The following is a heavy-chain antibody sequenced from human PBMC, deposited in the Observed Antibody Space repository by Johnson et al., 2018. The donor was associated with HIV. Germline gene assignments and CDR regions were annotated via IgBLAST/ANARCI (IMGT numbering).Heavy chain of an antibody. CDR2: MWYDGSNK. Sequence: QVQLVESGGGVVQPGRSLRLSCAASGFTFSTYGMHWVRQAPGKGLEWVAVMWYDGSNKYYADSVKGRFTISRDNSKNTLYLQMNSLRAEDTAVYYCAKDQRSSSLTNYAFDIWGQGTMVTVSS. CDR3: AKDQRSSSLTNYAFDI. CDR1: GFTFSTYG. D-gene: IGHD6-13*01. V-gene: IGHV3-33*06. J-gene: IGHJ3*02.